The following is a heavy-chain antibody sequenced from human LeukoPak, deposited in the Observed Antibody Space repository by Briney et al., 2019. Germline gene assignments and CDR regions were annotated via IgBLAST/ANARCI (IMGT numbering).Heavy chain of an antibody. CDR1: GFNFRSAW. D-gene: IGHD3-16*01. J-gene: IGHJ6*04. CDR2: IRSKSDAGTM. CDR3: GGRRV. V-gene: IGHV3-15*01. Sequence: TGGSLRLSCTASGFNFRSAWMSWARQAPGKGLEWVGRIRSKSDAGTMDYAAHVEGRFTISRDDSKNMVYLDMNSLKTEDTAVYYCGGRRVWGNGTVVTVSS.